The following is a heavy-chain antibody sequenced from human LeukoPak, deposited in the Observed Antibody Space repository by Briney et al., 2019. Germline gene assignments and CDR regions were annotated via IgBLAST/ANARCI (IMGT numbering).Heavy chain of an antibody. CDR2: ISSSGSTI. CDR1: GFTFSDYY. D-gene: IGHD3-22*01. V-gene: IGHV3-11*04. CDR3: ARGEQRMWLLLPNYFDY. Sequence: KPGGSLRLSCAASGFTFSDYYMRWIRQAPGKGLEWVSYISSSGSTIYYADSVKGRFTISRDNAKNSLYLQMNSLRAEDTAVYYCARGEQRMWLLLPNYFDYWGQGTLVTVSS. J-gene: IGHJ4*02.